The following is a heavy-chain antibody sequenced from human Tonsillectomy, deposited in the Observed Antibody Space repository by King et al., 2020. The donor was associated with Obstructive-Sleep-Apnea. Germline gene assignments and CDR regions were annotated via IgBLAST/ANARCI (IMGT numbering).Heavy chain of an antibody. Sequence: TLKESGPTLVEPTQTLTLTCAFSGFSLSSSGVGVGWIRQPPGKALEWLSLIFGNDDKRYSPSLKSRVTITKDTSKNQVVLTMTNMDPVDTATYYYAHPSVSYYYGPGNSYTFAYWGQGTLVTVSS. J-gene: IGHJ4*02. CDR3: AHPSVSYYYGPGNSYTFAY. CDR1: GFSLSSSGVG. V-gene: IGHV2-5*01. D-gene: IGHD3-10*01. CDR2: IFGNDDK.